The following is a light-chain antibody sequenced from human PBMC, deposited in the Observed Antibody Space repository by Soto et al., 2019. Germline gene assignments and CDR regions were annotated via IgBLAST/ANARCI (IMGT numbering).Light chain of an antibody. J-gene: IGKJ2*01. CDR1: QSISSY. V-gene: IGKV1-39*01. Sequence: DLPMTQSPSSLSASVGDRVTITCRASQSISSYLNWYQQKPGKAPKLLIYAASSLQSGVPSRFSGSGSGTDFTLTISSLQPEDFVTYYCQQSYSTLYTFGQGTKLEIK. CDR3: QQSYSTLYT. CDR2: AAS.